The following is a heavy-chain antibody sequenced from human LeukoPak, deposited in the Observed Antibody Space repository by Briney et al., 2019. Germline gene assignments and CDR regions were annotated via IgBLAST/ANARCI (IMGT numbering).Heavy chain of an antibody. CDR2: IYYSGST. Sequence: SETLSLTCTVSGGSISTYYWSWIRQPPGKGLEWIGYIYYSGSTNYNPSLKSRVTISVDTSKNQFSLKLSSVTAADTAVYYCARDEVAAVYWYFDLWGRGTLVTVSS. CDR3: ARDEVAAVYWYFDL. D-gene: IGHD6-13*01. V-gene: IGHV4-59*01. J-gene: IGHJ2*01. CDR1: GGSISTYY.